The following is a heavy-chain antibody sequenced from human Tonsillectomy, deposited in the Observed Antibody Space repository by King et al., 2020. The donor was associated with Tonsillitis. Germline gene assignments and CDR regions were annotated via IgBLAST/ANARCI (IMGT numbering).Heavy chain of an antibody. Sequence: VQLVESGGGVVQPGGSLRLSCAASGFSFNSYAIHWVRQAPGKGLEWVAVISYDASNKYYGPSVKGRFTISRDNSKNTVSLQMSSLRAEDTAVFYCVKDRDSGYARGRGKYFYYAMDVWGQGTTVTVSS. CDR3: VKDRDSGYARGRGKYFYYAMDV. D-gene: IGHD5-12*01. CDR1: GFSFNSYA. CDR2: ISYDASNK. J-gene: IGHJ6*02. V-gene: IGHV3-30*18.